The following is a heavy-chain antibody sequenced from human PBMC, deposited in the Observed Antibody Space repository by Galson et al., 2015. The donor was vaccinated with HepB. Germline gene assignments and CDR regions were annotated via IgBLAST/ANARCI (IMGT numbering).Heavy chain of an antibody. Sequence: FLRLSCAASGFTFSDYYMSWIRQAPGKGLEWVSYISSSSSYTNYADSVKGRFTISRDNAKNSLYLQMNSLRAEDTAVYYCARGGYSGYDNLPFDYWGQGTLVTVSS. J-gene: IGHJ4*02. D-gene: IGHD5-12*01. CDR3: ARGGYSGYDNLPFDY. CDR1: GFTFSDYY. CDR2: ISSSSSYT. V-gene: IGHV3-11*06.